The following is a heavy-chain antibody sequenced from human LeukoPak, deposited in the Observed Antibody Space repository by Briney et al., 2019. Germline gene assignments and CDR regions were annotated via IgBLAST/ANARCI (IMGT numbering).Heavy chain of an antibody. CDR3: AKGIGGSTSYYYYYYYMDV. Sequence: GGSLRLSCAASGFTFSSYAMSWVRQAPGKGLDWVSAISGSGGSTYYADSVKGRFTISRDNSKDTLYLQMNSLRAEDTAVYYCAKGIGGSTSYYYYYYYMDVWGKGTTVTVSS. J-gene: IGHJ6*03. D-gene: IGHD2-2*01. V-gene: IGHV3-23*01. CDR1: GFTFSSYA. CDR2: ISGSGGST.